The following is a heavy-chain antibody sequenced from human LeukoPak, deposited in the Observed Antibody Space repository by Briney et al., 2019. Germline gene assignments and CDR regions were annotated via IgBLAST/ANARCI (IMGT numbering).Heavy chain of an antibody. J-gene: IGHJ4*02. Sequence: GRSLRLSYAASGFSFGDSDMNWFRQAPGEGPQWVANTHYLGLRTYYADSVKGRFTIARDNSKNMLFLQMDGLRVEDTALYYCAKDPNWEGGYWGQGTLVTVSS. CDR2: THYLGLRT. CDR1: GFSFGDSD. D-gene: IGHD1-26*01. V-gene: IGHV3-23*01. CDR3: AKDPNWEGGY.